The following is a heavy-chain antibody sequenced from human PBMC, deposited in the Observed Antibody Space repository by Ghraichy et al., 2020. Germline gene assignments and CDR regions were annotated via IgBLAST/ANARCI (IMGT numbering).Heavy chain of an antibody. CDR1: GGSVSSGRYY. J-gene: IGHJ6*02. CDR2: IYYSGST. V-gene: IGHV4-61*01. Sequence: SETLSLTCTVSGGSVSSGRYYWSWIRQPPGKGLEWIGYIYYSGSTNYNPSLKSRVTISVDTSKNQFSLKLSSVTAADTAVYYCARDSMYYDFWSGYFYYYGMDVWGQGTTVTVSS. CDR3: ARDSMYYDFWSGYFYYYGMDV. D-gene: IGHD3-3*01.